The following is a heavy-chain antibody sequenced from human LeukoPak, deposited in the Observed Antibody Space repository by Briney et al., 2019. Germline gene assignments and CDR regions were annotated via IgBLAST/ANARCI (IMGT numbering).Heavy chain of an antibody. CDR1: GGSLNCGFYY. CDR3: ARVLASSGSLDY. V-gene: IGHV4-31*03. J-gene: IGHJ4*02. D-gene: IGHD6-19*01. CDR2: IYYSGTT. Sequence: SQTLSLTCTVSGGSLNCGFYYWDWIRQHPGKGLEWIGYIYYSGTTYYNPSLKSRVTISVDTSQYQFSLKLSSVTAADTAVYYCARVLASSGSLDYWGQGTLVTVSS.